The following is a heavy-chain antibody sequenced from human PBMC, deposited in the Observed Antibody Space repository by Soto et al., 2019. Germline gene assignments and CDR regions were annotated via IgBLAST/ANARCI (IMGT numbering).Heavy chain of an antibody. CDR1: GFTFSSYG. CDR3: AKEPGRSVVGASWYFDF. CDR2: VSYDGSNK. Sequence: QVQLVESGGGVVQPGRSLRLSCAASGFTFSSYGMHWVRQAPGKGLEWVAVVSYDGSNKYYADSVKGRFTISRDNPKNXXYLQMNRLRAEDTAMYYCAKEPGRSVVGASWYFDFWGQGTPVTVSS. V-gene: IGHV3-30*18. D-gene: IGHD1-26*01. J-gene: IGHJ4*02.